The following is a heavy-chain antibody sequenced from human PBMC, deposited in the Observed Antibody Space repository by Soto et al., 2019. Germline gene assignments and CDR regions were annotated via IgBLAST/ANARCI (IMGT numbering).Heavy chain of an antibody. J-gene: IGHJ6*02. CDR1: GGSISSSNW. CDR3: ARAPGYDILTGYKSLAYYYGMDV. Sequence: SETLSLTCAVSGGSISSSNWWSWVRQPPGKGLEWIGEIYHSGSTNYNPSLKGRVTISVDKSKNQFSLKLSSVTAADTAVYYCARAPGYDILTGYKSLAYYYGMDVWGQGTTVTVSS. D-gene: IGHD3-9*01. V-gene: IGHV4-4*02. CDR2: IYHSGST.